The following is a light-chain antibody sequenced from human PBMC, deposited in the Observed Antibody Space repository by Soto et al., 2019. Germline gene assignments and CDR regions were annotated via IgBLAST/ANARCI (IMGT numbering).Light chain of an antibody. Sequence: DIQMTQSPSSLSASVGDTVTITRRANQSAYSYLKWYLQKSGKAPELLLYASSSLQSGAPRRFSGSGSGTTFTLTIRSLRPEDFATYYCQQSYNTPVTFGGGIKVDVK. CDR3: QQSYNTPVT. V-gene: IGKV1-39*01. CDR2: ASS. J-gene: IGKJ4*01. CDR1: QSAYSY.